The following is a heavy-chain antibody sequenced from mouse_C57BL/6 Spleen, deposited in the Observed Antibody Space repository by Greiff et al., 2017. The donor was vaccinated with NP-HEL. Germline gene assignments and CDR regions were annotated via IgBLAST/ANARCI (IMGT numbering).Heavy chain of an antibody. D-gene: IGHD1-1*01. CDR2: ISDGGSYT. J-gene: IGHJ1*03. CDR1: GFTFSSYA. CDR3: ARGGYYYGSSSYFDV. V-gene: IGHV5-4*03. Sequence: EVKLVESGGGLVKPGGSLKLSCAASGFTFSSYAMSWVRQTPEKRLEWVATISDGGSYTYYPDNVKGRFTISRDNAKNNLYLQMSHLKSEDTAMYYCARGGYYYGSSSYFDVWGTGTTVTVSS.